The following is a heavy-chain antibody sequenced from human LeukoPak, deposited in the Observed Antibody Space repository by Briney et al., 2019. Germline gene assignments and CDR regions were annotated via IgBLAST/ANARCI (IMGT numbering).Heavy chain of an antibody. J-gene: IGHJ4*02. CDR1: GGTFSSYA. D-gene: IGHD6-13*01. CDR2: IIPIFGTA. Sequence: GASVKVSCKASGGTFSSYAISWVRQAPGQGLEWMGGIIPIFGTANYAQKFQGRVTITADESTSTAYMELSSLRSEDTAVYYCARVPGVYYSSSWYVFDYWGQGTLVTVSS. V-gene: IGHV1-69*13. CDR3: ARVPGVYYSSSWYVFDY.